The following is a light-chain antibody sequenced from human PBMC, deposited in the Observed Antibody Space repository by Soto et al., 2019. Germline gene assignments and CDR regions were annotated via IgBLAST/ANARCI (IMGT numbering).Light chain of an antibody. CDR2: AAS. Sequence: DIQMTQSPSSLSASVGDRVTITCRASQSISSYLNWYQQKPGKAPNLLIYAASSLQSGVSSRFSGSGSGTDFTLTISSLQPEDCGIYYCQQTYSTPRTFGKGTKVEIK. CDR3: QQTYSTPRT. V-gene: IGKV1-39*01. CDR1: QSISSY. J-gene: IGKJ1*01.